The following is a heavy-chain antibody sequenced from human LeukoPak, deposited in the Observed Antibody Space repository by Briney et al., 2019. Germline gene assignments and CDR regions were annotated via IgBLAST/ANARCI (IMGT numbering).Heavy chain of an antibody. CDR3: ARKDSSGYDY. Sequence: GGSLRLSCAASGFTFSTYWMHWVRQAPGKGLVWVSRIDSDGSDTKYADSVKGRFTISRDSAKNTLYLQMNSLRVEDTAVYYCARKDSSGYDYWGQGALLTVSS. D-gene: IGHD3-22*01. CDR1: GFTFSTYW. V-gene: IGHV3-74*01. CDR2: IDSDGSDT. J-gene: IGHJ4*02.